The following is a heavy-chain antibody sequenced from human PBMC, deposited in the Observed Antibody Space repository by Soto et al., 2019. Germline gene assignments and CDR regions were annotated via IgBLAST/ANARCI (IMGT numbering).Heavy chain of an antibody. V-gene: IGHV3-7*01. CDR3: ARSRNYYDSSGYYHSSFDY. CDR2: IKQDGSEK. Sequence: GGSLRLSCAASGFTFSSYWMSWVRQAPGKGLEWVANIKQDGSEKYYVDSVKGRFTISRDNAKNSLYLQMNSLRAEDTAVYYCARSRNYYDSSGYYHSSFDYWGQGTLVTVSS. J-gene: IGHJ4*02. CDR1: GFTFSSYW. D-gene: IGHD3-22*01.